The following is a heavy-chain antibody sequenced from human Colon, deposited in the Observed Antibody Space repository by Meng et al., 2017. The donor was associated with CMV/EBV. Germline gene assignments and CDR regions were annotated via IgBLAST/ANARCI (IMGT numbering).Heavy chain of an antibody. CDR3: ASTGCNNTNCPEDYYYYYGLGV. Sequence: GESLKISWAVSGFTVTNNFMTWVRQAPGKGLEWVSLSYNDGSTYYADSVKGRFTISRDTAKNTVYLRLNSLRPDDSAVYYCASTGCNNTNCPEDYYYYYGLGVWGQGTPVTVSS. V-gene: IGHV3-53*01. CDR1: GFTVTNNF. J-gene: IGHJ6*02. CDR2: SYNDGST. D-gene: IGHD2-2*01.